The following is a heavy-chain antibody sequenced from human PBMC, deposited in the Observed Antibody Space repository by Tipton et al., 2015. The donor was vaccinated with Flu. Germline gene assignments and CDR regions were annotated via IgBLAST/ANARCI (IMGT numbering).Heavy chain of an antibody. Sequence: TLSLTCTVSGGPITSGADYWSWIRQHPGKGLEWIGHIYYIGTTNYNPSLKSRVTISMDTSKNQFSLKLTSVTAADTAVYFCARRDYSNYVSEPRNWFDPWGQGTLVTASS. CDR2: IYYIGTT. CDR3: ARRDYSNYVSEPRNWFDP. CDR1: GGPITSGADY. D-gene: IGHD4-11*01. V-gene: IGHV4-31*03. J-gene: IGHJ5*02.